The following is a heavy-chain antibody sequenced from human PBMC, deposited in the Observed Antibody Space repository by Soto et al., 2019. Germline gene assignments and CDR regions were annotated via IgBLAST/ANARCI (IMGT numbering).Heavy chain of an antibody. V-gene: IGHV1-69*05. Sequence: SVKVSCKASGGTFSSYAISWVRQAPGQGLEWMGGIIPIFGTANYAQKFQGRVTISRDNSKNTLYLQMNSLRAEDTAVYYCAKGRGAVVAPRFDPWGQGTLVTVSS. CDR1: GGTFSSYA. CDR2: IIPIFGTA. D-gene: IGHD2-21*01. J-gene: IGHJ5*02. CDR3: AKGRGAVVAPRFDP.